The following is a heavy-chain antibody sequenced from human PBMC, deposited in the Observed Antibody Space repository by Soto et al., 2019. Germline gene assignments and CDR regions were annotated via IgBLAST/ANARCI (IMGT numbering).Heavy chain of an antibody. D-gene: IGHD3-10*01. V-gene: IGHV3-30*18. J-gene: IGHJ6*02. Sequence: PGGSLRLSCAASGFTFSSYGMHWGRQAPGKGLEWVAVISYDGSNKYYADSVKGRFTISRDNSKNTMYVQMNSLRAEDTAVYYCGKDGGSGSAHGPYYGMDVWAKGPRSPSP. CDR3: GKDGGSGSAHGPYYGMDV. CDR2: ISYDGSNK. CDR1: GFTFSSYG.